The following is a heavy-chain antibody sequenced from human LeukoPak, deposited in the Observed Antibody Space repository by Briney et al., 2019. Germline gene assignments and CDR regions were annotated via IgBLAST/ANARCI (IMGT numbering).Heavy chain of an antibody. Sequence: GASVKVSCKVSGYTLTELSMHWVRQAPGKGLEWMGGFDPEDGETIYAQKFQGRVTITRDTSASTAYMELSSLRSEDTAVYYCARDSRTDYGYVWGSNYYFDYWGQGTLVTVSS. J-gene: IGHJ4*02. V-gene: IGHV1-24*01. CDR1: GYTLTELS. CDR2: FDPEDGET. CDR3: ARDSRTDYGYVWGSNYYFDY. D-gene: IGHD3-16*01.